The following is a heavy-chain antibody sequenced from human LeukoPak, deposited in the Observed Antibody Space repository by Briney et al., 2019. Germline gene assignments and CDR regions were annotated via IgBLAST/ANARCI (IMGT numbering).Heavy chain of an antibody. CDR2: MYYHGYT. V-gene: IGHV4-59*01. CDR1: GGSSGAIRSYY. D-gene: IGHD3-16*01. Sequence: LSETLSLTCTFSGGSSGAIRSYYWTWVRQPPGKRLEWIGHMYYHGYTHYNPSLKRRVTISIDTSKSQFSLNLSSVTDADTAVYYCARAASGLGNCCHPWGQGTLLTVSS. CDR3: ARAASGLGNCCHP. J-gene: IGHJ5*02.